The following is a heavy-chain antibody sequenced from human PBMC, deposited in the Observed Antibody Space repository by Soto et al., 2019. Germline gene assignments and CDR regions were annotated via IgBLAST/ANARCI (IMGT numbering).Heavy chain of an antibody. J-gene: IGHJ1*01. Sequence: ASVKVSCKASGYTFTSYGISWVRQAPGQGLEWMGWISAYNGNTNYAQKLQGRVTMTTDTSTSTAYMELRSLRSDDTAVYYCARVRPNCSGGSCFPPWEYFQHWGQGTLVTVSS. CDR1: GYTFTSYG. CDR3: ARVRPNCSGGSCFPPWEYFQH. D-gene: IGHD2-15*01. V-gene: IGHV1-18*01. CDR2: ISAYNGNT.